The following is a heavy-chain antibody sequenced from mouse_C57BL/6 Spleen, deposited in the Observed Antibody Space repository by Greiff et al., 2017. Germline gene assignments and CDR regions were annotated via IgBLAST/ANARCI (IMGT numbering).Heavy chain of an antibody. CDR2: SRNKANYSKT. V-gene: IGHV7-1*01. Sequence: EVKVVESGGGLVQSGRSLRLSCATSGFTFSAFYMEWVRQAPGKGLEWIAASRNKANYSKTEYSASVKGRFIVTRDTSQSILYLQMNALRAEDTAIYFYERAPYSNFVDYWGQGTTLTVSA. J-gene: IGHJ2*01. D-gene: IGHD2-5*01. CDR3: ERAPYSNFVDY. CDR1: GFTFSAFY.